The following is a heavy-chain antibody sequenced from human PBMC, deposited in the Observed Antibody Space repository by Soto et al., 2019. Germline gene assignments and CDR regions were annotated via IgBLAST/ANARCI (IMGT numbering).Heavy chain of an antibody. CDR3: ARSGYLYYFDY. D-gene: IGHD5-12*01. CDR1: GGSVSSGSYY. Sequence: KPSETLSLTCTVSGGSVSSGSYYWSWIRQPPGKGLEWIGYIYYSGSTNYNPSLKSRVTISVDTSKNQFSLKLSSVTAADTAVYYCARSGYLYYFDYWGQGTLVTVSS. V-gene: IGHV4-61*01. CDR2: IYYSGST. J-gene: IGHJ4*02.